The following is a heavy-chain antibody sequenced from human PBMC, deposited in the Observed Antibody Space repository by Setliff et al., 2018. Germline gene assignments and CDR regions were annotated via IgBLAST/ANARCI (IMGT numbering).Heavy chain of an antibody. J-gene: IGHJ3*01. CDR2: ISPYNDNT. CDR1: GYMFKSYG. CDR3: ALSSLSLCSGGNCPNAFDV. Sequence: ASVKVSCKASGYMFKSYGINWMRQAPGQGFEWMGWISPYNDNTKSAQKFQGRITLTTDTSTNTAYMELRSLRSDDTAMYFCALSSLSLCSGGNCPNAFDVWGQGTMVTVSS. V-gene: IGHV1-18*04. D-gene: IGHD2-15*01.